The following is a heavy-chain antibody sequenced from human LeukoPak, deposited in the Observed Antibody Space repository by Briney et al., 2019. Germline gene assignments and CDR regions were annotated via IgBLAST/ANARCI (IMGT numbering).Heavy chain of an antibody. CDR1: GFTFSTYW. Sequence: GGSLRLSCAASGFTFSTYWMHWVRQAPGKGLVWVSHINSDGSRTTYADSVKGRLTISRDNAKNTLYLQMNSLSAEDTAVYYCARDILGATNFFDPWGQGTLVTVSS. D-gene: IGHD1-26*01. CDR2: INSDGSRT. J-gene: IGHJ5*02. V-gene: IGHV3-74*01. CDR3: ARDILGATNFFDP.